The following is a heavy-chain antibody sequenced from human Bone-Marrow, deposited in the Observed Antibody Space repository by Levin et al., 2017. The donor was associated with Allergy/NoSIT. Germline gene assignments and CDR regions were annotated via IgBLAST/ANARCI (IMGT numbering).Heavy chain of an antibody. CDR2: ITGGGFNT. Sequence: SGGSLRLSCAVSGFSISEYAMAWVRQAPGKGLEWVSEITGGGFNTYYGDSVKGRFTVSKDDSKDTLYLDLSSLRVEDTAVYYCAKKQGGTSGFSFDVWGQGTMVTVSS. V-gene: IGHV3-23*01. CDR3: AKKQGGTSGFSFDV. J-gene: IGHJ3*01. CDR1: GFSISEYA. D-gene: IGHD1-1*01.